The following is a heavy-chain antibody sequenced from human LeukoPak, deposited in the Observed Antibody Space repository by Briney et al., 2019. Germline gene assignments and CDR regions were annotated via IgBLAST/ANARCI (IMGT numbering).Heavy chain of an antibody. J-gene: IGHJ5*02. CDR3: ARDLLQQHLVHHWFDP. CDR1: GYTFTSYA. V-gene: IGHV1-3*01. Sequence: ASVKVSCKASGYTFTSYAMHWVRQAPGQRLEWMGWINAGNGNTKYSQEFQGRVTITRDTSASTAYMELSRLRSDDTAIYYCARDLLQQHLVHHWFDPWGQGTLVTVSS. CDR2: INAGNGNT. D-gene: IGHD6-13*01.